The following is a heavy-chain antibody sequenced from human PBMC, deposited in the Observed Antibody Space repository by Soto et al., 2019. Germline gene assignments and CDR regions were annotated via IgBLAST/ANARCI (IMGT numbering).Heavy chain of an antibody. V-gene: IGHV4-28*03. D-gene: IGHD6-19*01. CDR1: GGSISSSNW. Sequence: SETLSLTCAVSGGSISSSNWWGWIRQPPGKGLEWIGYIYYSGTTYYNPSLKSRVTMSVDTSKNQFSLKLTSVTAVDTAVYYCARGIEGWYQGRYYYGMDVWGQGTTVTVSS. J-gene: IGHJ6*02. CDR2: IYYSGTT. CDR3: ARGIEGWYQGRYYYGMDV.